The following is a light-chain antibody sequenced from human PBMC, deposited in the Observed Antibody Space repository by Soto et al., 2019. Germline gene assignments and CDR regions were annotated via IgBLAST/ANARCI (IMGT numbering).Light chain of an antibody. Sequence: IVMTQSPATLSVSPGDEVTLSSRASENVGTNLAWYQQKPGHAPRLLIYGSSTRATGIPATFSGSGSGTELTLTISSLQSEESAIYYCQQYNKWGLSFGGGTKVEIK. CDR1: ENVGTN. CDR2: GSS. J-gene: IGKJ4*01. V-gene: IGKV3D-15*01. CDR3: QQYNKWGLS.